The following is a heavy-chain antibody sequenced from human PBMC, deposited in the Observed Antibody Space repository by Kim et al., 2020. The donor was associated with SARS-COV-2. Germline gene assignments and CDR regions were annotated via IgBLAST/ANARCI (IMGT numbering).Heavy chain of an antibody. CDR2: IYYSWST. Sequence: SETLSLTCTVSGGSISSYCWNWIRQPPGKGLEWIGYIYYSWSTNYNPSLKSRVTISVDTSKNQFSLKLSSVTAADTAVYYCAREAISSSAGHNFDSWGQGPLVTVSP. J-gene: IGHJ4*02. CDR3: AREAISSSAGHNFDS. CDR1: GGSISSYC. D-gene: IGHD6-6*01. V-gene: IGHV4-59*13.